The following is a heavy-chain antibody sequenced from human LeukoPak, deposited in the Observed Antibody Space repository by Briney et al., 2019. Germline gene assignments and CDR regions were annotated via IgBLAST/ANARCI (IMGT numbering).Heavy chain of an antibody. CDR3: VPTYFSDSSTFYPDY. D-gene: IGHD3-22*01. V-gene: IGHV3-73*01. J-gene: IGHJ4*02. Sequence: PGGSRRLACAAFGFTFSGSAMHWVRQASGKGLGWVGRIRKKADNYAIAYAASVKGRFTISRDDSKNTAYLQMNSLKTEDTAVYYCVPTYFSDSSTFYPDYWGQGTLVTVSS. CDR1: GFTFSGSA. CDR2: IRKKADNYAI.